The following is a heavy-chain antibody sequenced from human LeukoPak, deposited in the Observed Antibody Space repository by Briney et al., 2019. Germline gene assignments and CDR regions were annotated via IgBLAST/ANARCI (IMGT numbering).Heavy chain of an antibody. CDR2: IYHSGST. Sequence: SETLSLTCAVSGYSISSGYCWGWIRQPPGKGLEWIGSIYHSGSTYYNPSLKSRVTISVDTSKNQFSLKLSSVTGADTAVYYWARGGYSYGYLYWGQGTLVTVSS. CDR3: ARGGYSYGYLY. D-gene: IGHD5-18*01. V-gene: IGHV4-38-2*01. CDR1: GYSISSGYC. J-gene: IGHJ4*02.